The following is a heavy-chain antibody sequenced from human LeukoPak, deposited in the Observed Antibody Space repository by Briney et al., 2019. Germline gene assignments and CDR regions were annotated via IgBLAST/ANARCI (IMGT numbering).Heavy chain of an antibody. Sequence: ASVKVSCKASGYTFTTYAIHWVRQAPGQRLEWTGWINGDNGNTKYSQKFQGRVTITRDTSATTAYMELSRLRSEDTAVYYCARTDFYDASGYFPTQLDYWGQGTLVTVSS. V-gene: IGHV1-3*01. CDR1: GYTFTTYA. CDR3: ARTDFYDASGYFPTQLDY. J-gene: IGHJ4*02. D-gene: IGHD3-22*01. CDR2: INGDNGNT.